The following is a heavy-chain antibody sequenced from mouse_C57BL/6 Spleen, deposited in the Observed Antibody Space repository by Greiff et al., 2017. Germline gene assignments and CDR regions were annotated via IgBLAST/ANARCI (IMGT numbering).Heavy chain of an antibody. CDR3: ARRGGSSPFDG. CDR1: GYAFSSSW. J-gene: IGHJ2*01. CDR2: IYPGDGDT. V-gene: IGHV1-82*01. D-gene: IGHD1-1*01. Sequence: QVQLQQSGPELVKPGASVKISCKASGYAFSSSWMNWVKQRPGKGLEWLGRIYPGDGDTNYNGKFKGKATLTADKSSSTAYMQLSSLTSEYSAVYFCARRGGSSPFDGWGQGTTLTVSS.